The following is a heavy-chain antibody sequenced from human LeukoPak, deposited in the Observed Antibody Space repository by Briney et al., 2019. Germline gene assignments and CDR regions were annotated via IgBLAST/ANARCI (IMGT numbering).Heavy chain of an antibody. Sequence: PGRSLRLSCAASGFTFDDYAMHWVRQAPGKGLEWVSGISWNSGSIGYADSVKGRFTISRDNAKNSLYLQMNSLRAEDTALYYCAKDSPYDDYTFDYWGQGTLVTVSS. V-gene: IGHV3-9*01. J-gene: IGHJ4*02. CDR1: GFTFDDYA. CDR3: AKDSPYDDYTFDY. CDR2: ISWNSGSI. D-gene: IGHD4-17*01.